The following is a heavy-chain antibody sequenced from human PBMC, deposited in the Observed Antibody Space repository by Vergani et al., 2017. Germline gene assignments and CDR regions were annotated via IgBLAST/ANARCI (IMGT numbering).Heavy chain of an antibody. D-gene: IGHD6-19*01. CDR3: ARVVSTNSRIAVAGKLDY. CDR1: GGSISSGSYY. CDR2: IYYSGST. Sequence: QVQLQESGPGLVKPSQTLSLTCTVSGGSISSGSYYWSWIRQPAGKGLEWIGSIYYSGSTYYNPSLKSRVTISVDTSKNQFSLKLSSVTAADTAVYYCARVVSTNSRIAVAGKLDYWGQGTLVTVSS. V-gene: IGHV4-61*02. J-gene: IGHJ4*02.